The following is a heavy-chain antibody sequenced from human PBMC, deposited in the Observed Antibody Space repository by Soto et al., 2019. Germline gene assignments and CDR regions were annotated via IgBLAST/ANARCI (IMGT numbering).Heavy chain of an antibody. J-gene: IGHJ6*02. CDR2: INSDGSST. V-gene: IGHV3-74*01. D-gene: IGHD3-3*01. CDR3: ARGEYYDFWSGYWYYYYYGRDG. Sequence: PGGSLRLSCAASGFTFSSYWMHWVRQAPGKGLVWVSRINSDGSSTSYADSVKGRFTISRDNAKNTLYLQMNSLRAEDTAVYYCARGEYYDFWSGYWYYYYYGRDGWGQGTTVSVAS. CDR1: GFTFSSYW.